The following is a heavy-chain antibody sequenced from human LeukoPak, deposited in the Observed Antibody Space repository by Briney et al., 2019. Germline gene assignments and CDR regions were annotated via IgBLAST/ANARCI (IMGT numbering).Heavy chain of an antibody. CDR2: IYYSGST. J-gene: IGHJ3*02. CDR1: GGPISSYY. Sequence: SETLSLTCTVSGGPISSYYWSWIRQPPGKGLEWIGYIYYSGSTNYNPSLKSRVTISVDTSKNQFSLKLSSVTAADTAVYYCARVIDYYDSSGYYAAGAFDIWGQGTMVTVSS. CDR3: ARVIDYYDSSGYYAAGAFDI. D-gene: IGHD3-22*01. V-gene: IGHV4-59*01.